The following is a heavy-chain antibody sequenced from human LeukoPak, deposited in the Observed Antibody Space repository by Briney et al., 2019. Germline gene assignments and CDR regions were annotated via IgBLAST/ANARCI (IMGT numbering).Heavy chain of an antibody. V-gene: IGHV3-23*01. CDR1: GFTFSSYA. CDR2: ISGSGVTT. CDR3: AKDRDYYLVGFFDY. J-gene: IGHJ4*02. Sequence: PGGSLRLSCAASGFTFSSYAMSWVRQAPGKGLEWVSAISGSGVTTYYADSVKGRFTISRDNSKNTLYLQMNSLRAEDTALYYCAKDRDYYLVGFFDYWAREPWSPSPQ. D-gene: IGHD3-10*01.